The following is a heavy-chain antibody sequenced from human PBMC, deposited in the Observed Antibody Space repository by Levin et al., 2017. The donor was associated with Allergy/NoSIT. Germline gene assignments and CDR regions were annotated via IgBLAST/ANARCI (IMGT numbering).Heavy chain of an antibody. J-gene: IGHJ3*02. CDR1: GGSFSGYY. V-gene: IGHV4-34*01. Sequence: PSETLSLTCAVYGGSFSGYYWNWIRQPPGKGLEWIGESNHSGSTNYNPSLKSRVTMSLDKSKNQFSLKLSSVTAADTAVYYCARGDSSSLGDAFDIWGQGTMVTVSS. CDR2: SNHSGST. D-gene: IGHD6-6*01. CDR3: ARGDSSSLGDAFDI.